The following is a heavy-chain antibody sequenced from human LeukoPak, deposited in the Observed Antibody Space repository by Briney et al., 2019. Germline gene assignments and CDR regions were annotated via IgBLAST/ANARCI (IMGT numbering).Heavy chain of an antibody. J-gene: IGHJ4*02. V-gene: IGHV3-30*18. CDR1: GFTFSTYG. Sequence: GRSLRLSCAASGFTFSTYGMHWVRQAPGTGLEWVAVISYDGSNKYYGDSVKGRFTISRDNSKNTLYLQMNSLRAEDTAVYYCAKSAGAIVDYWGQGTLVTVSS. CDR2: ISYDGSNK. D-gene: IGHD1-26*01. CDR3: AKSAGAIVDY.